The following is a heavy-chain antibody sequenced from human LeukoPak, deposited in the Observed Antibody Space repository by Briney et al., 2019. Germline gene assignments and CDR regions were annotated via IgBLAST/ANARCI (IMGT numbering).Heavy chain of an antibody. CDR3: ARVSRSESGIC. Sequence: GGSLRLSCAASGFTFSSHWMSWVRQAPGKGLEWVANINQDGSEKNYVDSVKGRFTISRDNAKNSLYLQMNSLRAEDTAVYYCARVSRSESGICWGQGTLVTVSS. J-gene: IGHJ4*02. CDR2: INQDGSEK. D-gene: IGHD3-3*01. V-gene: IGHV3-7*05. CDR1: GFTFSSHW.